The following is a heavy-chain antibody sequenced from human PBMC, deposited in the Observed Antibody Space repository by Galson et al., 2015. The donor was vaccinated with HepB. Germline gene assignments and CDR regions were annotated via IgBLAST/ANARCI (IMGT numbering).Heavy chain of an antibody. CDR2: IYYSGST. CDR1: GGSISSSSYY. CDR3: ARIFIGYCSSTSCYKDY. D-gene: IGHD2-2*03. V-gene: IGHV4-39*07. Sequence: ETLSLTCTVSGGSISSSSYYWGWIRQPPGKGLEWIGSIYYSGSTYYNPSLKSRVTISVDTSKNQFSLKLGSVTAADTAVYYCARIFIGYCSSTSCYKDYWGQGTLVTVSS. J-gene: IGHJ4*02.